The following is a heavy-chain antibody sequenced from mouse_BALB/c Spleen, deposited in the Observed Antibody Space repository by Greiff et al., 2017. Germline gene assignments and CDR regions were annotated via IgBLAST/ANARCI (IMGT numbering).Heavy chain of an antibody. J-gene: IGHJ2*01. CDR2: ISNGGGST. CDR1: GFTFSSYT. D-gene: IGHD1-1*01. V-gene: IGHV5-12-2*01. Sequence: EVKLMESGGGLVQPGGSLKLSCAASGFTFSSYTMSWVRQTPEKRLEWVAYISNGGGSTYYPDTVKGRFTISRDNAKNTLYLQMSSLKSEDTAMYYCARHHYGSYFDYWGQGTTLTVSS. CDR3: ARHHYGSYFDY.